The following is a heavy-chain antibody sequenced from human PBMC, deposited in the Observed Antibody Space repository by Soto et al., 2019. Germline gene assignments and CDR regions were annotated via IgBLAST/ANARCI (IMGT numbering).Heavy chain of an antibody. Sequence: EVQLVESGGGLVQPGGSLRLSCAASGFIFNTYTLNWVRQAPGKGLEWVSNIFSSGRTKYYADSVQGRFSISRDNGKDSLYLQMQSLRAEDTAVYYCARGVGSSSAGYYYLDVWGKGTTVTVSS. V-gene: IGHV3-48*01. CDR1: GFIFNTYT. CDR3: ARGVGSSSAGYYYLDV. J-gene: IGHJ6*03. D-gene: IGHD6-6*01. CDR2: IFSSGRTK.